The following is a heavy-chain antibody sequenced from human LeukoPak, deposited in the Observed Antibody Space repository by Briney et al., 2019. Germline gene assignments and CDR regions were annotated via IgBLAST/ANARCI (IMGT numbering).Heavy chain of an antibody. CDR1: GFTLSSYA. J-gene: IGHJ4*02. CDR2: ISGSGGST. D-gene: IGHD6-13*01. CDR3: AKKRGYLTSIAAAGTPDY. Sequence: GGSLRLSCAASGFTLSSYAMSWVRQAPGKGLEWVSAISGSGGSTYYADSVKGRFTISRDNSKNTLYLQMNSLRAEDTAVYYCAKKRGYLTSIAAAGTPDYWGQGTLVTVSS. V-gene: IGHV3-23*01.